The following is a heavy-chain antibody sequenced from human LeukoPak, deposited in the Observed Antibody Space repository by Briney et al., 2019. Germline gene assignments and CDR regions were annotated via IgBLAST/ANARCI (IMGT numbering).Heavy chain of an antibody. V-gene: IGHV3-30*18. CDR3: AKGLPNSSSWYSFDY. D-gene: IGHD6-13*01. CDR2: ISYDGSNK. CDR1: GFTFSSYR. Sequence: PGRSLRLSCAASGFTFSSYRMHWVRQAPGKGLEWVAVISYDGSNKYYADSVKGRFTISRDNSKNTLYLQMNSLRAEDTAVYYCAKGLPNSSSWYSFDYWGQGTLVTVSS. J-gene: IGHJ4*02.